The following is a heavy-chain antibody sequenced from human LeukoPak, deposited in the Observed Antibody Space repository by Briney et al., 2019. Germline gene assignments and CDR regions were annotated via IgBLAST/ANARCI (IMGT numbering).Heavy chain of an antibody. CDR2: INPNSGGT. CDR3: AREGMSGYAFLYYYYYYGMDV. Sequence: GASVKVSCKASEYTFTGYYMHWVRQAPGQGLEWMGWINPNSGGTNYAQKFQGRVTMTRDTSISTAYMELSRLRSDDTAVYYCAREGMSGYAFLYYYYYYGMDVWGQGTTVTVSS. D-gene: IGHD5-12*01. V-gene: IGHV1-2*02. CDR1: EYTFTGYY. J-gene: IGHJ6*02.